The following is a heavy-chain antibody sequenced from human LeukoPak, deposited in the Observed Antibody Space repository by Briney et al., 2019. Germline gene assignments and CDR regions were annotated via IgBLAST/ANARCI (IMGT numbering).Heavy chain of an antibody. CDR1: GGSFSGYY. D-gene: IGHD2-2*01. Sequence: SETLSLTCAVYGGSFSGYYWSWIRQPPGKGLEWIGEINHSGSTNYNPSLKSRVTISVDTSKNQFSLNLSSVTAADTAVYYCARGRVVVVPAARDYYYMDVWGKGTTVTVSS. J-gene: IGHJ6*03. CDR3: ARGRVVVVPAARDYYYMDV. CDR2: INHSGST. V-gene: IGHV4-34*01.